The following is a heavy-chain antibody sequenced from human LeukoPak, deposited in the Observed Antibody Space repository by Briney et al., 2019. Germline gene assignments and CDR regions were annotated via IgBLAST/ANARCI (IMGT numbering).Heavy chain of an antibody. CDR1: GGSISSGTYY. J-gene: IGHJ4*02. Sequence: SQTLSLTCTVSGGSISSGTYYWSWIRQPAGKGLEWIGRIYTSGSTNYNPSLKSRVTISVDTSKNQFSLKLDSVTAADTAVYYCARAKRWLPFDYWGQGTLVTVSS. D-gene: IGHD5-24*01. V-gene: IGHV4-61*02. CDR3: ARAKRWLPFDY. CDR2: IYTSGST.